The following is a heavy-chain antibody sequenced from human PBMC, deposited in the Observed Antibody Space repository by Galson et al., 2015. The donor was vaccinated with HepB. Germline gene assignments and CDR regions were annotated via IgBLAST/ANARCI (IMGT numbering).Heavy chain of an antibody. D-gene: IGHD3-22*01. CDR1: GFTFSNYA. CDR3: ARDLYSYAADYYYHNGLDV. V-gene: IGHV3-30*04. J-gene: IGHJ6*02. Sequence: SLRLSCAASGFTFSNYAMHWVRQTPGKGLEWVAVISYDATKEYYIDAVKGRFSISRDNSKGTVYLQMSSLRAEDTAVYYCARDLYSYAADYYYHNGLDVWGQGTTVTVSS. CDR2: ISYDATKE.